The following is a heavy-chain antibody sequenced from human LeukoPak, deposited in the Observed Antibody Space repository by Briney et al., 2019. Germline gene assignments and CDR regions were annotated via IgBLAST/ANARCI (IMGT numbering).Heavy chain of an antibody. J-gene: IGHJ4*02. CDR2: IYTSGST. CDR3: AKSVSYYGSGLFDY. D-gene: IGHD3-10*01. Sequence: SETLSLTCTVSGGSISSYYWSWIRQPAGKGLEWIGRIYTSGSTNYNPSLKSRVTMSVDTSKNQFSLKLSSVTAADTAVYYCAKSVSYYGSGLFDYWGQGTLVTVSS. V-gene: IGHV4-4*07. CDR1: GGSISSYY.